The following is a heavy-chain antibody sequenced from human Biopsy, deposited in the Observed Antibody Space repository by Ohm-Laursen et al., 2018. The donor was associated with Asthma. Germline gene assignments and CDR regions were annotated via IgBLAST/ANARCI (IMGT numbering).Heavy chain of an antibody. CDR2: INPNSGAT. J-gene: IGHJ5*02. V-gene: IGHV1-2*06. CDR3: ARGQKSAGDRWFDP. CDR1: GYTFTSYY. D-gene: IGHD6-13*01. Sequence: SVKVSCKASGYTFTSYYMHWVRQAPGQGLEWMGRINPNSGATNYAQKFQGRVTMTRDTAISTAYMEVSRLRSDDTAVYYCARGQKSAGDRWFDPWGQGTLVTVSS.